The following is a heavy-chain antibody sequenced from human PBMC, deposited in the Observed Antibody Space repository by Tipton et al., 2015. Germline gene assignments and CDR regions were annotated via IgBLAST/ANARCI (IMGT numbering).Heavy chain of an antibody. CDR3: ARDRVASYAFDD. CDR2: IFYSGST. J-gene: IGHJ4*02. D-gene: IGHD2-2*01. CDR1: GGSTSSYY. V-gene: IGHV4-59*01. Sequence: GLVKPSETLSLTCTVSGGSTSSYYWSWIRQPPGKGLEWIGYIFYSGSTNYNPSLKSRVTISVDTSKNQLSLKMSSVTAADTAVYYCARDRVASYAFDDWGQGTLVAVSS.